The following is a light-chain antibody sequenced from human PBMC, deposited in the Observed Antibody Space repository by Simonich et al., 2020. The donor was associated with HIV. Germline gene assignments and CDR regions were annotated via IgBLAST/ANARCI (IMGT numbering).Light chain of an antibody. V-gene: IGLV1-44*01. CDR3: QVWDSSSDHWV. CDR1: SSNIGSNT. J-gene: IGLJ3*02. CDR2: SNN. Sequence: QSVLTQPPSASGTPGQRVTISCSGSSSNIGSNTVNWYQQLPGTAPKHLIYSNNQRPSGVPDRFSGSKSGTSASLAISGLQSEDEADYYCQVWDSSSDHWVFGGGTKLTVL.